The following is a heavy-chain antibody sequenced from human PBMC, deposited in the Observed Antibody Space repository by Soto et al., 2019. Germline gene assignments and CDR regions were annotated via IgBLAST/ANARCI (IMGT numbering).Heavy chain of an antibody. CDR1: RFTFSSYW. Sequence: EVQLVESGGGLVQPGGSLRLSCAASRFTFSSYWMRWVRQAPGKGLEWVANIKQDGSEKYYMDSVKGRFTISRDNAKNSLYLQMNSLRAEDTAVYYCARDLGPAGYWGQGTLVTVSS. D-gene: IGHD3-16*01. V-gene: IGHV3-7*01. CDR3: ARDLGPAGY. J-gene: IGHJ4*02. CDR2: IKQDGSEK.